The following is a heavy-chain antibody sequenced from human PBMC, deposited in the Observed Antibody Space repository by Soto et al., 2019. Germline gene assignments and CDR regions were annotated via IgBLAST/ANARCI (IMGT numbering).Heavy chain of an antibody. Sequence: ESGGGLIQPGGSLRLSCAASGFTVSSNYMSWVRQAPGKGLEWVSVIYSGGSTYYADTVKGRFTISRDNSKNTLYLQMNSLRAEDTAVYYCARERGGSYLDYWGQGTLVTVSS. J-gene: IGHJ4*02. CDR1: GFTVSSNY. V-gene: IGHV3-53*01. D-gene: IGHD1-26*01. CDR3: ARERGGSYLDY. CDR2: IYSGGST.